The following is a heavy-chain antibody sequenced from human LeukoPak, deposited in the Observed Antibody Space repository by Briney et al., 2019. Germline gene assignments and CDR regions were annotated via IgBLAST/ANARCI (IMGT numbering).Heavy chain of an antibody. J-gene: IGHJ4*02. V-gene: IGHV4-59*04. CDR1: GDSISLYY. Sequence: SETLSLTCTVSGDSISLYYWSWIRQPPGKGLEWIGFISHSGGTYYNPSLKSRVTMSVDRSENQFSLKLSSVTAADTAVYYCARGLIVPSTIFDYWGQGALVTVSS. CDR3: ARGLIVPSTIFDY. CDR2: ISHSGGT. D-gene: IGHD2-2*01.